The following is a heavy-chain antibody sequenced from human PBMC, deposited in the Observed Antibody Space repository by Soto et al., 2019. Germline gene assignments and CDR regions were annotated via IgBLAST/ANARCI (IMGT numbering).Heavy chain of an antibody. CDR2: IYYSGST. CDR1: GGSISSYY. D-gene: IGHD3-3*01. V-gene: IGHV4-59*01. J-gene: IGHJ3*02. CDR3: ARDGWSGYSFDAFDI. Sequence: LSLTCTVSGGSISSYYWSWIRQPPGKGLEWIGYIYYSGSTNYNPSLKSRVTISVDTSKNQFSLKLSSVTAADTAVYYCARDGWSGYSFDAFDIWGQGTLVTVSS.